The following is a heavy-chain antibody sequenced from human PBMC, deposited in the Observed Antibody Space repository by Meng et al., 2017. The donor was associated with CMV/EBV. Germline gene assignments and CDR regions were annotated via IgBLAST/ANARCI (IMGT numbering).Heavy chain of an antibody. Sequence: FCKGSGYSSISYWIGWVRQMPGKGLEWLGIIYPCDSDTRYSPSFQGQVTISADETISTAYLQWSGREASDTAMYYCARHLSTSNAFDYWGQGTLVTVSS. CDR2: IYPCDSDT. V-gene: IGHV5-51*01. J-gene: IGHJ4*02. D-gene: IGHD3-9*01. CDR1: GYSSISYW. CDR3: ARHLSTSNAFDY.